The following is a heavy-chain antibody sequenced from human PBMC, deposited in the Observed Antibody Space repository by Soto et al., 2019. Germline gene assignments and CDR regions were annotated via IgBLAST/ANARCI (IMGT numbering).Heavy chain of an antibody. V-gene: IGHV1-8*01. J-gene: IGHJ4*02. Sequence: QVQLVQSGAEVKKPGASVKVSCKASGYTFTSYDINWLRQATGQGVVWMGWMNPNGGNTGYAQKFQGRVTMTRNTSKSTAYMELSSLRSEDTAVYYCARSTNDYGDRHWGQGALVTVSS. CDR3: ARSTNDYGDRH. CDR2: MNPNGGNT. CDR1: GYTFTSYD. D-gene: IGHD4-17*01.